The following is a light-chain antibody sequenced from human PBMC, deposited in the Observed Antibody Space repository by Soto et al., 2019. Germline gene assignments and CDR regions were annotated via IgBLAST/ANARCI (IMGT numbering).Light chain of an antibody. J-gene: IGKJ1*01. CDR2: HAS. Sequence: EVVTTQSPATLSVSPGERATLSCRASQSVSNNLAWFQQKPGQAPRLLIYHASTRATGIPARFSGSGSGTEFTLIISSLQSEDFAVYYCQQYNNWWTFGQGTKV. V-gene: IGKV3-15*01. CDR3: QQYNNWWT. CDR1: QSVSNN.